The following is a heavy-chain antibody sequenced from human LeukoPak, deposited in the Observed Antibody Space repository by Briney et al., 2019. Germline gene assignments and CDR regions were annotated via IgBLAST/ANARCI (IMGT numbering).Heavy chain of an antibody. D-gene: IGHD5-18*01. J-gene: IGHJ4*02. CDR3: ARDRRGTAMEPGY. CDR2: IIPIFGTA. V-gene: IGHV1-69*05. CDR1: GGTFSSYA. Sequence: ASVKVSCKASGGTFSSYAISWVRQAPGQGLEWMGGIIPIFGTANYAQKLQGRVTMTTDTSTSTAYMELRSLRSDDTAVYYCARDRRGTAMEPGYWGQGTLVTVSS.